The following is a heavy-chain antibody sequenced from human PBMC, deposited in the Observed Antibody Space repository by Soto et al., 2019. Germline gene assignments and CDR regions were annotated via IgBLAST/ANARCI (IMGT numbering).Heavy chain of an antibody. CDR2: ITGSGGDT. D-gene: IGHD6-25*01. J-gene: IGHJ4*02. CDR3: AKGSASGSPYYFDF. Sequence: GGSLRLSCAGSGFTFSNYAMSWVRLAPGTGLEWVSAITGSGGDTFHADSVKGRFTISRDNSKNTLYLQMNSLRAEDMAVYYCAKGSASGSPYYFDFWGQGTLVTVS. CDR1: GFTFSNYA. V-gene: IGHV3-23*01.